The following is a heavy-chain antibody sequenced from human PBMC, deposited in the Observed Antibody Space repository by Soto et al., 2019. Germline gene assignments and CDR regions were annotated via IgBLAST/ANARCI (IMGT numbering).Heavy chain of an antibody. CDR3: ARDPCGGDCYSNWFAP. CDR2: IYYSGST. Sequence: PSETLSLTCTVSGGSISSYYWSWIRQPPGKGLEWIGYIYYSGSTNYNPSLKSRVTISVDTSKNQFSLKLSSVTAADTAVYYCARDPCGGDCYSNWFAPWGQGTLVTVS. V-gene: IGHV4-59*01. J-gene: IGHJ5*02. D-gene: IGHD2-21*02. CDR1: GGSISSYY.